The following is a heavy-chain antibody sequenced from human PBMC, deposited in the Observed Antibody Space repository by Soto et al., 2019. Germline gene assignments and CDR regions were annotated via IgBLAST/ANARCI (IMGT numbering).Heavy chain of an antibody. Sequence: LRLSCAASGFTFSNYWMTWVRQAPGKGLEWVASINQNGGAMHYVDSVKGRFTVSRDNAKNSLYLQVNSLRAEDTAVFYCARVWNDGRFDYWGQGTLVTVSS. CDR1: GFTFSNYW. D-gene: IGHD1-1*01. V-gene: IGHV3-7*01. CDR3: ARVWNDGRFDY. CDR2: INQNGGAM. J-gene: IGHJ4*02.